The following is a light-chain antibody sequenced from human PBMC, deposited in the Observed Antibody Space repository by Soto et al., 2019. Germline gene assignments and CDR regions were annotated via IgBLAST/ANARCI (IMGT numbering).Light chain of an antibody. CDR2: AAS. Sequence: AIQMTQSPSSLSASVGDRVTITCRAIQGISNDLAWYQQKPGKAPKLLIYAASSLQSGVPPRFSGSGSGTDFTLTISSLQPEDFATYFCLQDYNFPYTFGQGTKLEIK. V-gene: IGKV1-6*01. CDR1: QGISND. CDR3: LQDYNFPYT. J-gene: IGKJ2*01.